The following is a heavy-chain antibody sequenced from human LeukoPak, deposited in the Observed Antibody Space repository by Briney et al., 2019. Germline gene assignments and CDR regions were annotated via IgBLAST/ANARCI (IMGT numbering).Heavy chain of an antibody. CDR3: ARDQDPYYYDSSGYCQGY. D-gene: IGHD3-22*01. Sequence: SETLSLTCTVSGGSISTYYWNWIRQPPGKGLEWIGYIYYSGTTNYNPSLKSRVSMSVDTSKNQFSLKLSSVTAADTAVYYCARDQDPYYYDSSGYCQGYWGQGTLVSVSS. CDR1: GGSISTYY. CDR2: IYYSGTT. J-gene: IGHJ4*02. V-gene: IGHV4-59*01.